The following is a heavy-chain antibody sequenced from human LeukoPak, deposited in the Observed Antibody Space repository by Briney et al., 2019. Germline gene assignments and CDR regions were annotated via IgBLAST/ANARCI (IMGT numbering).Heavy chain of an antibody. D-gene: IGHD3-10*01. V-gene: IGHV3-21*04. CDR2: ISSSSSYI. Sequence: GSLRLSCAASGFTFSSYSVNWVRQAPGKGLEWVSSISSSSSYIYYADSVKGRFTISRDNAKNSLYLQMNSLRAEDTAVYYCAKEITMVPRIVDVWGQGTTVTVSS. CDR3: AKEITMVPRIVDV. CDR1: GFTFSSYS. J-gene: IGHJ6*02.